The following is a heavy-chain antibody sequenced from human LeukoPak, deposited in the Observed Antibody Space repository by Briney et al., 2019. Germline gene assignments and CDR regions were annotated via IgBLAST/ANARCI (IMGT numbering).Heavy chain of an antibody. D-gene: IGHD2-8*01. J-gene: IGHJ6*02. V-gene: IGHV3-23*01. CDR3: AKDNSLIYYYYGMDV. CDR1: GFTFSSYA. Sequence: GGSLRLSCAASGFTFSSYAMSLVRQAPGKGLEWVSGISGSGGSTYYADSVKGRFTISRDNSKNTLYLQMNSLRAEDTAVYYCAKDNSLIYYYYGMDVWGQGTTVTVSS. CDR2: ISGSGGST.